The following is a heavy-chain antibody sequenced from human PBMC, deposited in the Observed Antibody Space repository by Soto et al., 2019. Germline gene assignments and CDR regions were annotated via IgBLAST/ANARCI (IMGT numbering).Heavy chain of an antibody. V-gene: IGHV1-2*04. CDR1: GYTFTGYY. Sequence: AASVKVSCKASGYTFTGYYMHWVRQAPGQGLEWMGWINPNSGGTNYAQKFQGWVTMTRDTSISTAYMELSRLRSDDTAVYYCARADTYYDFWSGYYGMDVWGKGTTVTVSS. D-gene: IGHD3-3*01. CDR2: INPNSGGT. CDR3: ARADTYYDFWSGYYGMDV. J-gene: IGHJ6*04.